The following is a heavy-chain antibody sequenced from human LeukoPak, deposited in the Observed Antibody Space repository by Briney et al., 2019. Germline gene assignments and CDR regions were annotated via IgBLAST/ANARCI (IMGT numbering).Heavy chain of an antibody. J-gene: IGHJ4*02. CDR3: ARGGSGRALVNF. V-gene: IGHV3-11*06. CDR2: ISRSSSYT. D-gene: IGHD3-10*01. CDR1: GFTFSDYY. Sequence: PVRSLSLSCAASGFTFSDYYMSWIRQAPGKGLEWVSYISRSSSYTNYADSVKGRFTISRDNAKNSLYLQMNSLRAEDTAVYYCARGGSGRALVNFWGQGTLVTVSS.